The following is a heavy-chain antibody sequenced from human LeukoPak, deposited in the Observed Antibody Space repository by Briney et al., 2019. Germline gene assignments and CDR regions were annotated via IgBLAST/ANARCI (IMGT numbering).Heavy chain of an antibody. CDR2: ITNSGSTI. CDR1: GFTFSIFE. CDR3: ARDITGDPPPYYFDY. V-gene: IGHV3-48*03. Sequence: GGSLRLSCTVSGFTFSIFEMNWVRQAPGEGLEWVAYITNSGSTIDYADSVKGRFTISRDNAKSMLYLQMNSLRAEDTAVYYCARDITGDPPPYYFDYWGQGSLVTVSS. D-gene: IGHD7-27*01. J-gene: IGHJ4*02.